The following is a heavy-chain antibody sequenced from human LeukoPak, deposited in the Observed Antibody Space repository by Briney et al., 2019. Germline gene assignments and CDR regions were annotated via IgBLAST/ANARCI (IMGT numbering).Heavy chain of an antibody. CDR1: GFTFSSYA. V-gene: IGHV3-23*01. J-gene: IGHJ4*02. CDR2: ISGSGGST. D-gene: IGHD3-3*01. CDR3: AKDYDFWSGYYSYYFDY. Sequence: PGGSLRLSCAASGFTFSSYAMSWVRQAPGKGLEWVSAISGSGGSTYYADSVKGRFTISRDNSKNTLYLQMNSLRAEDTAVYYCAKDYDFWSGYYSYYFDYWGQGTLVTVSS.